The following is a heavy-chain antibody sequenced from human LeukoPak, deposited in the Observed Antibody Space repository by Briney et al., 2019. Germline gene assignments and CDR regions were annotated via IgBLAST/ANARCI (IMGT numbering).Heavy chain of an antibody. CDR1: GFTFDDYA. CDR3: ASGSPAGDY. CDR2: ISGDGGST. Sequence: GGSLRLSCAASGFTFDDYAMHWVRQAPGKGLEWVSLISGDGGSTYYADSVKGRFTISRDNSKNSLYLQMNSLRVEDTAVLYCASGSPAGDYWGQGTLVTVSS. V-gene: IGHV3-43*02. J-gene: IGHJ4*02. D-gene: IGHD1-26*01.